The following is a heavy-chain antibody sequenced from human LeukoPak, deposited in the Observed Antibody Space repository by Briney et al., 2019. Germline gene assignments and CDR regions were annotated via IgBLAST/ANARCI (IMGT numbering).Heavy chain of an antibody. CDR2: ISSSSSYI. Sequence: GGSLRLSCAASGFTFSSYSMNWVRQAPGKGLEWVSFISSSSSYIYYADSVKGRFTISRDNAKKSLHLQMNSLRAEDTAVYYCARAVYCSGGGCFWYFDLWGRGTLVTVSS. CDR1: GFTFSSYS. CDR3: ARAVYCSGGGCFWYFDL. J-gene: IGHJ2*01. D-gene: IGHD2-15*01. V-gene: IGHV3-21*01.